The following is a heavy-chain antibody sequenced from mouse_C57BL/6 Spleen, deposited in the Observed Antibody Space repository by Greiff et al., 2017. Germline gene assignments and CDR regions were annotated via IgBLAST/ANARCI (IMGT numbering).Heavy chain of an antibody. CDR3: SRGSPGYYFDY. J-gene: IGHJ2*01. V-gene: IGHV5-9-1*02. CDR1: GFTFSSYA. Sequence: EVKLVESGEGLVKPGGSLKLSCAASGFTFSSYAMSWVRQTPEKRLEWVAYISSGGDYIYYADTDRVDGLIALSRFTISRDNARNTLDLQLGSLKAEDRAMCYYSRGSPGYYFDYWGQGPTLT. CDR2: ISSGGDYI. D-gene: IGHD4-1*01.